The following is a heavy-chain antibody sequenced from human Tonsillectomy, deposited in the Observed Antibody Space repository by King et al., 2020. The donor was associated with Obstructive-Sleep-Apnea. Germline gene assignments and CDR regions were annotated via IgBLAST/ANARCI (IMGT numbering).Heavy chain of an antibody. CDR2: IYYSGST. CDR3: ARGRPLDSSGWYRAFDI. V-gene: IGHV4-59*01. Sequence: LQLQESGPGLVKPSETLSLTCTVSGGSISSYYWSWIRQPPGKGLEWIGYIYYSGSTNYNPSLKSRVTISVDTSKNQFSLKLSSVTAADTAVYYCARGRPLDSSGWYRAFDIWGQGTMVTVSS. D-gene: IGHD6-19*01. J-gene: IGHJ3*02. CDR1: GGSISSYY.